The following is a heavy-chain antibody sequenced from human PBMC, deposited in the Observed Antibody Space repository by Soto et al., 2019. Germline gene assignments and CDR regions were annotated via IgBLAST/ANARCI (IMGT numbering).Heavy chain of an antibody. J-gene: IGHJ4*02. CDR1: GGSISSYY. V-gene: IGHV4-59*01. CDR2: IYYSGST. Sequence: SETLSLTCTVSGGSISSYYWSWIRQPPGKGLEWIGYIYYSGSTNYNPSLKSRVTISVDTSKNQFSLKLSSVTAADTAVYYCARAFWSGSFDYWGQGTLVTV. D-gene: IGHD3-3*01. CDR3: ARAFWSGSFDY.